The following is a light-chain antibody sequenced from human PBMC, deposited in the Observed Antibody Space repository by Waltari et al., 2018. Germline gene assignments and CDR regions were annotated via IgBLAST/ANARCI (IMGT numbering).Light chain of an antibody. CDR1: SSDVGGPDY. CDR2: DVN. Sequence: QSALSQPASVSGSPGQSITISCTGASSDVGGPDYSSCYQQHPGKAPKLIIRDVNNRPSGVSNRFSGSKSGNTASLTISGLQAEDEADYYCSSYSTSSSLILFGEGTKVTVL. CDR3: SSYSTSSSLIL. J-gene: IGLJ2*01. V-gene: IGLV2-14*03.